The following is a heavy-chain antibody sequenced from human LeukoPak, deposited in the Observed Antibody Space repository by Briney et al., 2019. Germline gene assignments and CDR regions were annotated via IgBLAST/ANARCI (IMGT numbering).Heavy chain of an antibody. D-gene: IGHD4-23*01. CDR3: ARDMGAPGYGANSFDY. CDR1: GGPVRSGNYY. J-gene: IGHJ4*02. CDR2: IYHTGGT. Sequence: SETLSLTCTVSGGPVRSGNYYWSWIRQPPGKGLEWIGYIYHTGGTTYNPSLTSRVSISVDTSKNQFSLRLRSVTAADTAVYYCARDMGAPGYGANSFDYWGQGTLVTVSS. V-gene: IGHV4-61*01.